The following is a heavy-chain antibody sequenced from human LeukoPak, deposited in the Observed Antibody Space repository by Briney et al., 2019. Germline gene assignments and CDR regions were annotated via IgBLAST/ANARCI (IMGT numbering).Heavy chain of an antibody. V-gene: IGHV4-34*01. CDR1: GGSFSGYC. CDR2: INHSGST. CDR3: ARATIAVAGFPFDY. Sequence: SETLSLTCAVYGGSFSGYCWSWIRQPPGKGLEWIGEINHSGSTNYNPSLKSRVTISVDTSKNQFSLKLSSVTAADTAVYYCARATIAVAGFPFDYWGQGTLVTVSS. J-gene: IGHJ4*02. D-gene: IGHD6-19*01.